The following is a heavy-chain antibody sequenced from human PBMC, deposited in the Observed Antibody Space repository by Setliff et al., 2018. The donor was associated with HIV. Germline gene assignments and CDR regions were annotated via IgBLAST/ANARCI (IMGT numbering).Heavy chain of an antibody. V-gene: IGHV4-59*01. J-gene: IGHJ6*02. D-gene: IGHD4-17*01. CDR3: ARTAYDYGDYADEDYYYGMDV. Sequence: SETLSLTCTVSGGSISSYYWSWIRQPPGKGLEWIGYIYYSGSTNYNPSLKSRVTISVDTSKNQFSLKLSSVTAADTAVYCCARTAYDYGDYADEDYYYGMDVWGQGTTVTVSS. CDR2: IYYSGST. CDR1: GGSISSYY.